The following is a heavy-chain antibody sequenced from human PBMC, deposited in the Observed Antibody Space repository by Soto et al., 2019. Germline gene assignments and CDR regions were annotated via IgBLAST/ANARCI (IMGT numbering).Heavy chain of an antibody. D-gene: IGHD6-19*01. CDR1: EFTFSNFA. CDR2: ISSSSSYI. V-gene: IGHV3-21*01. CDR3: ARRPGGQWLVPKYYFDL. Sequence: GGSLRLSCSASEFTFSNFAMHWVRQAPGEGLEWVSSISSSSSYIYYADSVKGRFTISRDNADNSLYLQMSSLRAEDTAVYYCARRPGGQWLVPKYYFDLWGTGNLATVSS. J-gene: IGHJ4*02.